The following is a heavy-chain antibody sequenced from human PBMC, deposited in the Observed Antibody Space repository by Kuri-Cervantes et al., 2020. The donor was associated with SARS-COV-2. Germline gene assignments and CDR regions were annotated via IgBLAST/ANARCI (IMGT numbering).Heavy chain of an antibody. Sequence: ASVKVSCKASGYTFTDYYMPWVRQAPGQGPEWMGWINPNGGTNSAQKFQGRVTMTRDTSTSTVHMELSRLRFDDTAVYYCARAITRWVVPAAMVDYWGQGTLVTVSS. CDR1: GYTFTDYY. J-gene: IGHJ4*02. D-gene: IGHD2-2*01. CDR2: INPNGGT. CDR3: ARAITRWVVPAAMVDY. V-gene: IGHV1-2*02.